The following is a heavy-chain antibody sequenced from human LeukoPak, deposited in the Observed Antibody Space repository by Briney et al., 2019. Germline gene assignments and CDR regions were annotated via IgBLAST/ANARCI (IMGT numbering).Heavy chain of an antibody. CDR3: ARSYGDYHTKHYYGMDV. V-gene: IGHV1-18*01. CDR2: ISAYNGNT. Sequence: ASVKVSCKASGYTFTSYGISWVRQAPGQGLEWMGWISAYNGNTNYAQKLQGRVTMTTDTSTSTAYMELTSLRSDDTAVYYCARSYGDYHTKHYYGMDVWGQGTTVTVSS. J-gene: IGHJ6*02. CDR1: GYTFTSYG. D-gene: IGHD4-17*01.